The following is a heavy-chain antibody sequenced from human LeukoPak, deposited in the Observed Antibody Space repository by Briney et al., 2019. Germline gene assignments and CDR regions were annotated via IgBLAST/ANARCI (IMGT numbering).Heavy chain of an antibody. J-gene: IGHJ4*02. Sequence: ASVKVSCKASGGTFSSYAISWVRQAPGQGLEWMGGIIPIFGTANYAQKFQGRVTITVDESTSTAYMELSSLRSEDTAVYYCAMVYPNQPTPPDYWGQGTLVTVSS. CDR2: IIPIFGTA. CDR1: GGTFSSYA. D-gene: IGHD5/OR15-5a*01. CDR3: AMVYPNQPTPPDY. V-gene: IGHV1-69*13.